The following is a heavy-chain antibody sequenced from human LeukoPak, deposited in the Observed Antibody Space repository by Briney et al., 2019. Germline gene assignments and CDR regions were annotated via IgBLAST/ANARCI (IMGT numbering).Heavy chain of an antibody. CDR3: AKAGVEYSSPPSLDY. V-gene: IGHV3-30*02. Sequence: GGSLRLSCAASGFTFSSYGMHWVRQAPGEGLEWVAFIRYDGSNKYYADSVKGRFTISRDNSKNTLYLQMNSLRAEDTAVYYCAKAGVEYSSPPSLDYWGQGTLVTVSS. J-gene: IGHJ4*02. CDR1: GFTFSSYG. D-gene: IGHD6-6*01. CDR2: IRYDGSNK.